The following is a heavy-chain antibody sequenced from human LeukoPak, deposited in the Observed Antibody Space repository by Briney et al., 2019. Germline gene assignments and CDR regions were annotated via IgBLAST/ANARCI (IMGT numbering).Heavy chain of an antibody. J-gene: IGHJ5*02. Sequence: PGGSLRLSCAASGFTFDDYGMSWVRQAPGKGLEWVSGINWNGGSTVYADSVKGRFTISRDNAKNSLYLQMNSLRAEDTALYYCARDRPAAYYDFWSGPFPAVNWSDPWGQGTLVTVSS. CDR1: GFTFDDYG. D-gene: IGHD3-3*01. V-gene: IGHV3-20*04. CDR3: ARDRPAAYYDFWSGPFPAVNWSDP. CDR2: INWNGGST.